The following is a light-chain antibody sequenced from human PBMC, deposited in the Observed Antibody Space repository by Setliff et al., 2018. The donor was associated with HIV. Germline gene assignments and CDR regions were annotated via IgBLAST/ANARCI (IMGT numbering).Light chain of an antibody. J-gene: IGLJ1*01. CDR1: SSDVGSYSL. CDR3: CSYAGSSAYV. V-gene: IGLV2-23*01. CDR2: EGN. Sequence: QSVLTQSASVSGSPGQSITISCTGTSSDVGSYSLVSWYQQHPGKAPKLLIYEGNKRPSGVANRFYGSQSGNTASLIISGLQAEDEADYFCCSYAGSSAYVFGTGTKVTVL.